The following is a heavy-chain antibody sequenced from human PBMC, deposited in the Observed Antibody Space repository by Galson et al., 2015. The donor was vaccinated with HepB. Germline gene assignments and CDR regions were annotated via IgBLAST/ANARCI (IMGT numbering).Heavy chain of an antibody. J-gene: IGHJ4*02. V-gene: IGHV3-30*03. CDR3: ARAPVGAATTYFDS. D-gene: IGHD1-26*01. CDR1: GFTFSSYS. Sequence: SLRLSCAASGFTFSSYSMNWVRQAPGKGLEWVTLISYDGSNKFYGDSVKGRFTISRDISKNTLYLQMNSLRPEDTAVYYCARAPVGAATTYFDSWGQGTLVTVSS. CDR2: ISYDGSNK.